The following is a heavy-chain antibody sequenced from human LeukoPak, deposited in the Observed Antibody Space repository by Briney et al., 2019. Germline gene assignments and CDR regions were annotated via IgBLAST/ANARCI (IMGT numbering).Heavy chain of an antibody. Sequence: VASVKVSCKASGYTFTDYYMHWVRQAPGQGLEWMGWISAYNGYTNYAQKFQFRVTMTTDTSTSTAYMELRSLTSDDTAVYYCARDKAVTTELTQYFQHWGQGTLVTVSS. J-gene: IGHJ1*01. D-gene: IGHD4-11*01. CDR1: GYTFTDYY. CDR2: ISAYNGYT. V-gene: IGHV1-18*01. CDR3: ARDKAVTTELTQYFQH.